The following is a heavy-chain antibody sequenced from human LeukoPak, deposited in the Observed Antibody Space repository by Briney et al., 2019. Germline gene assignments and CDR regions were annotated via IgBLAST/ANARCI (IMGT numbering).Heavy chain of an antibody. J-gene: IGHJ4*02. Sequence: GGSLRLSCAASGFTFSDYYINWIRQAPGKGLEWVSYISGSGGSTYYADSVKGRFTISRDNAKNSLYLQMNSLRAEDTAVYYCARDAGSGTYFDYWGQGTLVTVSS. V-gene: IGHV3-11*01. D-gene: IGHD2-15*01. CDR2: ISGSGGST. CDR3: ARDAGSGTYFDY. CDR1: GFTFSDYY.